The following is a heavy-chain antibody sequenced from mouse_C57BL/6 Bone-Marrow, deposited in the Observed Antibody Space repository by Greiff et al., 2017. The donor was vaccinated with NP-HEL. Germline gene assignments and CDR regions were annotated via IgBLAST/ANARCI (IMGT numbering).Heavy chain of an antibody. CDR3: ARELGRDWYFDV. Sequence: QVQLKQSGAELVRPGTSVKVSCKASGYAFTNYLIEWVKQRPGQGLEWIGVINPGSGGTNYNEKFKGKATLTADKSSSTAYMQLSSLTSEDSAVYFCARELGRDWYFDVWGTGTTVTVSS. CDR1: GYAFTNYL. V-gene: IGHV1-54*01. J-gene: IGHJ1*03. CDR2: INPGSGGT. D-gene: IGHD4-1*01.